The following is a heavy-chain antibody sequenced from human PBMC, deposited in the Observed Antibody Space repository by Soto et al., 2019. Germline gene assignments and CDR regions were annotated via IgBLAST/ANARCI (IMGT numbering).Heavy chain of an antibody. CDR1: GFTFSYYW. J-gene: IGHJ3*01. CDR3: ARGDRGAFDL. D-gene: IGHD1-26*01. V-gene: IGHV3-74*01. CDR2: IHSDGSST. Sequence: GGSLRLSCAASGFTFSYYWMHWVRQAPGKGLVWVSRIHSDGSSTTYADFVKGRFIISRDNARNTVDLQMNSVRVEDTAVYYCARGDRGAFDLWGQGTVVTVS.